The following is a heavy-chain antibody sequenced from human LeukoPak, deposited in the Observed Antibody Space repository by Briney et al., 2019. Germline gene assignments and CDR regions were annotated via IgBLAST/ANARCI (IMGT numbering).Heavy chain of an antibody. CDR3: ARDLGMVRGDPCY. D-gene: IGHD3-10*01. CDR1: GFTFSSYG. J-gene: IGHJ4*02. Sequence: GGSLRLSCAASGFTFSSYGMHWVRQAPGKGLEWVAVISYDGSNKYYIDSVKGRFTISRDNAKNSLYLQMNSLRAEDTAVYYCARDLGMVRGDPCYWGQGTLVTVSS. V-gene: IGHV3-30*03. CDR2: ISYDGSNK.